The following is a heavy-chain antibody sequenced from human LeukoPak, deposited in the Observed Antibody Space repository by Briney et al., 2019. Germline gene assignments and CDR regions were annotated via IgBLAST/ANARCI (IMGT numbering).Heavy chain of an antibody. J-gene: IGHJ6*03. CDR2: IYYSGRT. D-gene: IGHD3-10*01. V-gene: IGHV4-31*03. Sequence: SETLSLTCTVSGGSISSGGYYWSWIRQHPGKGLEWIGYIYYSGRTYYNPSLKSRVTISVDTSKNQFSLKLSSVTAADTAVYYCARTYYYGSGSYFPPYYYYYYYMDVWGKGATVTVSS. CDR3: ARTYYYGSGSYFPPYYYYYYYMDV. CDR1: GGSISSGGYY.